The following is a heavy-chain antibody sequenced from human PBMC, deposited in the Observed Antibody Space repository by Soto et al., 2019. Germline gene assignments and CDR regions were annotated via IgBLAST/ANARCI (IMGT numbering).Heavy chain of an antibody. V-gene: IGHV1-18*04. CDR3: ASSSSGGYFDY. CDR1: GYTFTSYG. J-gene: IGHJ4*02. Sequence: ASVKVSCKASGYTFTSYGISRVRQAPGQGLEWMGWISAYNGNTNYAQKLQGRVTMTTDTSTSTAYMELRSLRSDDTAVYYCASSSSGGYFDYWGQGTLVTVSS. D-gene: IGHD2-15*01. CDR2: ISAYNGNT.